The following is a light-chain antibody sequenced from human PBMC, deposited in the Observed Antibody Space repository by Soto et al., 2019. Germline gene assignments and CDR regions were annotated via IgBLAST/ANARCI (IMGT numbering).Light chain of an antibody. J-gene: IGLJ1*01. V-gene: IGLV2-14*01. CDR2: EVT. CDR3: SSYTTSSTRV. CDR1: SSDVGIYNY. Sequence: QTVLTQPASVSGSAGQSIAISCTGSSSDVGIYNYVSWYQQHPGKVPKLIIYEVTSRPSGVSIRFSGSKSGNTASLTISGLQPEDEPDYYCSSYTTSSTRVFGTGTKATVL.